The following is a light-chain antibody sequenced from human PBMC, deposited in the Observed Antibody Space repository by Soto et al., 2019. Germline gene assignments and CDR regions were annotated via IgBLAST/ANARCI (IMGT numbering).Light chain of an antibody. CDR3: CSYAGNKIHYV. CDR1: SSDVGNFNL. Sequence: QSGLXQPASVSGSPGQSITIACAGTSSDVGNFNLVSWYQHHPGKAPKLMIFEVSKRPSGVSNRYSGSKSGNTASLTISGLQAEDEADYYCCSYAGNKIHYVFGTGPQLTVL. J-gene: IGLJ1*01. V-gene: IGLV2-23*02. CDR2: EVS.